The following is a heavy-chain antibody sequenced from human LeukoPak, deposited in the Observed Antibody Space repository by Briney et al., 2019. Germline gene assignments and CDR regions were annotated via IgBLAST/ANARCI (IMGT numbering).Heavy chain of an antibody. J-gene: IGHJ6*02. CDR2: IYTSGST. CDR3: ARSFGVVTPYYYYYGMDV. V-gene: IGHV4-4*07. Sequence: SETLSLTCTVSGGSISSYYWSWIRQPAGKGLEWIGRIYTSGSTNYNPSLKSRVTMSVDTSKNQFSLKLSSVTAADTAVYHCARSFGVVTPYYYYYGMDVWGQGTTVTVSS. CDR1: GGSISSYY. D-gene: IGHD3-3*01.